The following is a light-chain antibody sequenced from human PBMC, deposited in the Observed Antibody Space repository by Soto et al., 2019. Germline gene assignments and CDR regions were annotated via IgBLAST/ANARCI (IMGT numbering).Light chain of an antibody. CDR1: SSNIGAGYD. CDR2: SDV. V-gene: IGLV1-40*01. Sequence: QSVLTQPPSVSGAPGQRVIISCTGSSSNIGAGYDVNWYQQFPGAAPKLLIYSDVNRPSGVPYRFSASKSGTSASLTITGLQTEDEAHYYCQSYDSGVSASVFGGGTKVTVL. J-gene: IGLJ2*01. CDR3: QSYDSGVSASV.